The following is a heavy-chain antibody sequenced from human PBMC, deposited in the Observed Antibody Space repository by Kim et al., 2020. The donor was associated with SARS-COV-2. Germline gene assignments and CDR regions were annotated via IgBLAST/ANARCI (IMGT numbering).Heavy chain of an antibody. CDR3: ARDRRYSSSSLIDY. Sequence: SETLSLTCTVSGGSISSSSYYWGWIRQPPGKGLEWIGSIYYSGSTYYNPSLKSRVTISVDTSKNQFSLKLSSVTAADTAVYYCARDRRYSSSSLIDYWGQGTLVTVSS. CDR2: IYYSGST. CDR1: GGSISSSSYY. D-gene: IGHD6-13*01. J-gene: IGHJ4*02. V-gene: IGHV4-39*07.